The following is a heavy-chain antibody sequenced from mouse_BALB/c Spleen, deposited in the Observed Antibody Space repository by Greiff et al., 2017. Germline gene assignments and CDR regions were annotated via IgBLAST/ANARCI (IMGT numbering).Heavy chain of an antibody. V-gene: IGHV1-26*01. CDR3: ARRAVVAGGFDY. CDR1: GYTFTEYT. Sequence: VQLQQSGPELVKPGASVKISCTTSGYTFTEYTMHWVKQSHGKSLEWIGGINPNNGGTCYNQKFKGKVTLTVDKSSSTAYMELRSLTSEDSAVYYCARRAVVAGGFDYWGQGTTLTVSS. CDR2: INPNNGGT. J-gene: IGHJ2*01. D-gene: IGHD1-1*01.